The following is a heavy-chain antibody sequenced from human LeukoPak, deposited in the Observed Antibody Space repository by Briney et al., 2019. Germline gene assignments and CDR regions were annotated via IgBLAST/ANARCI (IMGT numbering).Heavy chain of an antibody. D-gene: IGHD6-19*01. Sequence: PGGSLRLSCAAAAFTFSSYEMNWVRQAAGKGLEWVAYISSSGRTIYYVDSVKGRFTISRDNAKKSLYLQMNSLRAEDTAVYYCAREMLAAVAAQSWGQGTLVTVSS. J-gene: IGHJ5*02. V-gene: IGHV3-48*03. CDR2: ISSSGRTI. CDR3: AREMLAAVAAQS. CDR1: AFTFSSYE.